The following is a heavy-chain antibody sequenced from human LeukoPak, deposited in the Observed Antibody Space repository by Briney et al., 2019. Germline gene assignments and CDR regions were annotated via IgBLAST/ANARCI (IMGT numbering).Heavy chain of an antibody. V-gene: IGHV3-23*01. J-gene: IGHJ4*02. CDR2: VSGGDDST. D-gene: IGHD6-6*01. Sequence: GGSLRLSCAASGFTFSSYAMNWVRQAPGKGLEWVSTVSGGDDSTYYADSVKGRFTISRDNSKNTLSLQMNSLRAEDTAVYYCARDPYISSPYYFDYWGQGTLVTVSS. CDR3: ARDPYISSPYYFDY. CDR1: GFTFSSYA.